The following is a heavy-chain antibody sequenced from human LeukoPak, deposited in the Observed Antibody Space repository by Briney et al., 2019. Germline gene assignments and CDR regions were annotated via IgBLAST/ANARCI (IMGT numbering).Heavy chain of an antibody. Sequence: PSETLSLTCTVSGGSISSYYWSWIRQPAGKGLEWIGRIYTSGSTNYNPSLKSRVTISVDTSKNQFSLKLSSVTAADTAVYYCARDGYSSGWYLGGAFDIWGQGTMVTVSS. V-gene: IGHV4-4*07. CDR3: ARDGYSSGWYLGGAFDI. CDR2: IYTSGST. D-gene: IGHD6-19*01. CDR1: GGSISSYY. J-gene: IGHJ3*02.